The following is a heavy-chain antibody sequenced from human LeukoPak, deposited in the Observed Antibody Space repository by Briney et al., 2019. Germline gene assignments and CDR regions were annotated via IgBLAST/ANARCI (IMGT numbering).Heavy chain of an antibody. CDR1: GFTFNKPR. CDR3: TTHGYDAFDI. Sequence: GSLRLSCAASGFTFNKPRNNWVPQAPGKGPEWVGRIKSKTDGGTTDYAAPVKGRFTISRDDSKNTLYLQMNSLKTEDTAVYYCTTHGYDAFDIWGQGTLVTVSS. CDR2: IKSKTDGGTT. D-gene: IGHD6-13*01. J-gene: IGHJ3*02. V-gene: IGHV3-15*01.